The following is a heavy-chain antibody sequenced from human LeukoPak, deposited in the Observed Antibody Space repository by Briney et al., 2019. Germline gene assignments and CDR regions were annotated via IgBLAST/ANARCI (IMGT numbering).Heavy chain of an antibody. CDR3: ATRSYYYDSSGYE. Sequence: SETLSLTCTVSGGSISSSGYYWGWIRQPPGKGLEWIGSIYYSGSTYYNPSLRSRVTISVDTSKNQFSPKLSSVTAADTAVYYCATRSYYYDSSGYEWGQGTLVTVFS. D-gene: IGHD3-22*01. V-gene: IGHV4-39*01. J-gene: IGHJ4*02. CDR1: GGSISSSGYY. CDR2: IYYSGST.